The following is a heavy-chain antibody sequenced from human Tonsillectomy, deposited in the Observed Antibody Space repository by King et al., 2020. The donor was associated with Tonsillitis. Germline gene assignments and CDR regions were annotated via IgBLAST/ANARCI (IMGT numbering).Heavy chain of an antibody. CDR2: ISSNGGST. CDR1: GFTFSSYA. D-gene: IGHD2-21*02. V-gene: IGHV3-64*01. CDR3: ARDCGVHIVVVTAKPYWYFDL. J-gene: IGHJ2*01. Sequence: VQLVESGGGLVQPGGSLRLSCAASGFTFSSYAMHWVRQAPGKGLEYVSAISSNGGSTYYANSVKGRFTISRDNSKNTLYLQMGSLRAEDMAVYYCARDCGVHIVVVTAKPYWYFDLWGRGTLVTVSS.